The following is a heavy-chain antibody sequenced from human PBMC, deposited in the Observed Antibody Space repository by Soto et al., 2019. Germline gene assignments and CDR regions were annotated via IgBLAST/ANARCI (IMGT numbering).Heavy chain of an antibody. Sequence: QVQLVQSGAEVKKPGSSVKVSCKASGGTFSSNIISWVRQAPGQGLEWRGRIIPTVGMANYAQKFQGRVTISSDKFLNTAFMELRIRRSECSAVFFCASRFLGYSSSWRSFDIWGQGTMVIVSS. V-gene: IGHV1-69*02. CDR3: ASRFLGYSSSWRSFDI. CDR2: IIPTVGMA. J-gene: IGHJ3*02. CDR1: GGTFSSNI. D-gene: IGHD6-13*01.